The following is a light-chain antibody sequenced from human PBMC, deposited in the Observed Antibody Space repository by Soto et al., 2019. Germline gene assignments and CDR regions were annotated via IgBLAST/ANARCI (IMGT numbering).Light chain of an antibody. CDR3: SSYTSSSTLGHVV. CDR1: SSDVGGYNY. V-gene: IGLV2-14*01. CDR2: DVS. Sequence: QSVLTQPASVSGSPGQSITISCTGTSSDVGGYNYVSWYQQHPGKAPKLMIYDVSNRPSGVSNRFSGSKSGNTASLTISGLQAEDEADYYCSSYTSSSTLGHVVFGGGTKFTVL. J-gene: IGLJ2*01.